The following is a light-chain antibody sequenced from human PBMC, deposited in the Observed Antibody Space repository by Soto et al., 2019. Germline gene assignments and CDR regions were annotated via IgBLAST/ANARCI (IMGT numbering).Light chain of an antibody. Sequence: QSVLTQPASVSGSPGQSITISCTGTNSDIGAYNFVSWYQQHPGKAPKLMLYDVNIRPSGVSNRFSGSKSGNTASLTISGLQAEDEADYYCTSWTTSTTMFGGGTQLTVL. V-gene: IGLV2-14*03. CDR2: DVN. J-gene: IGLJ3*02. CDR3: TSWTTSTTM. CDR1: NSDIGAYNF.